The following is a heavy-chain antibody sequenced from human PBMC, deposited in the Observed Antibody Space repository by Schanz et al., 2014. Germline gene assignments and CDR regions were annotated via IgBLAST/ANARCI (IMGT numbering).Heavy chain of an antibody. D-gene: IGHD1-26*01. V-gene: IGHV3-66*01. J-gene: IGHJ4*02. CDR2: IYSGGST. CDR3: AKYGTGKGVSFEY. CDR1: GFTVSSNY. Sequence: EVQLVESGGVLVQPGGSLRVSCAASGFTVSSNYMSWVRQAPGKGLEWVSVIYSGGSTYYADSVKGRFTISRDNSKNTLYLQMNSLRAEDTAVYYCAKYGTGKGVSFEYWGQGTLVTVSS.